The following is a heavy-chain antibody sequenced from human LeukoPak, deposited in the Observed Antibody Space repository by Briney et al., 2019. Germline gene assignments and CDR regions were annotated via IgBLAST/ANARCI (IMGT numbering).Heavy chain of an antibody. CDR1: GGSISSYY. V-gene: IGHV4-4*07. D-gene: IGHD6-19*01. J-gene: IGHJ4*02. Sequence: SETLSLTCTVSGGSISSYYWSWIRQPAGKGLEWIGRIYTSGSTNFNPSLKSRVTMSVDTSKNQFSLKLSSVTAADTAVYYCARDRIAVAPFADWGQGTLVTVSS. CDR3: ARDRIAVAPFAD. CDR2: IYTSGST.